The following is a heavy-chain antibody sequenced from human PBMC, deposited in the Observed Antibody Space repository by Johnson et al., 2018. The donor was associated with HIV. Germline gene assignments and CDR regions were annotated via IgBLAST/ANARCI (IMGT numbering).Heavy chain of an antibody. D-gene: IGHD6-19*01. CDR2: ISSSGSTI. J-gene: IGHJ3*02. Sequence: QVQVVESGGGLVQPGGSLRLTCAASGFTFSDYYMSWIRQAPGKGLEWVSYISSSGSTIYYADSVKGRFTISRDNSKNTLYLQMNSLRAEETAVYHCARGGPGGAVAGWLAFDIWGQGTMVTVSS. CDR1: GFTFSDYY. V-gene: IGHV3-11*04. CDR3: ARGGPGGAVAGWLAFDI.